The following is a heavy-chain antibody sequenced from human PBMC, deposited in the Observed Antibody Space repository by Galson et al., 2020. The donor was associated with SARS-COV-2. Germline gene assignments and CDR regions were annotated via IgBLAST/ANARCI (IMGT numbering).Heavy chain of an antibody. CDR1: GFTFSSYS. Sequence: GGSLRLSCAASGFTFSSYSMNWVRQAPGKGLEWVSSISSSSSYIYYADSVKGRFTISRDNAKNSLYLQMNSLRAEDTAVYYCARDLWFGEPSGEFDYWGQGTLVTVSS. D-gene: IGHD3-10*01. V-gene: IGHV3-21*01. CDR2: ISSSSSYI. J-gene: IGHJ4*02. CDR3: ARDLWFGEPSGEFDY.